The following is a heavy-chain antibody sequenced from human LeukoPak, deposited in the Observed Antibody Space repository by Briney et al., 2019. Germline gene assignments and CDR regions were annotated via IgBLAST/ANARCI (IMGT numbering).Heavy chain of an antibody. CDR1: GFTFSSYG. J-gene: IGHJ4*02. Sequence: GGSLRLSCAASGFTFSSYGMHWVREAPGKGLEWVAFIRYDGSNKYYADSVKGRFTISRDNSKNTLYLQMNSLRAEDTAVYYCAKKLGTAVVGQRVDHWGQGTLVTVSS. CDR2: IRYDGSNK. D-gene: IGHD6-13*01. V-gene: IGHV3-30*02. CDR3: AKKLGTAVVGQRVDH.